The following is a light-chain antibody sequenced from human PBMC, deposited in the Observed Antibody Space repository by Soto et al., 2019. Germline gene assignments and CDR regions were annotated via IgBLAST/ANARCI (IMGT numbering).Light chain of an antibody. V-gene: IGKV3-20*01. CDR2: GTS. Sequence: EIVLTQSPGTLSLSPGERATLSCRDSQSLSSSYLAWYQQKPGQAPRLLIYGTSIRATGIPDRFSRSGSGTDFTLTITRLEPEDFAVYYCQRFGTSPPWTFGQGTKVDIK. J-gene: IGKJ1*01. CDR1: QSLSSSY. CDR3: QRFGTSPPWT.